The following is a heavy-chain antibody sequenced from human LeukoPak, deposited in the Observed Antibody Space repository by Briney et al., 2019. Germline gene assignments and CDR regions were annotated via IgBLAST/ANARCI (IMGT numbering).Heavy chain of an antibody. J-gene: IGHJ4*02. Sequence: ASVRVSCKASGYTFTNYGSNWVRQAPGQGLEWMGNSAYNGNTNYAQNFQDRVTMTTDTSTSTVYMELRSLRSNDTAVYDCARYNSMFRGVTTSDYWGQGTLVTVSS. V-gene: IGHV1-18*01. CDR3: ARYNSMFRGVTTSDY. CDR2: NSAYNGNT. CDR1: GYTFTNYG. D-gene: IGHD3-10*01.